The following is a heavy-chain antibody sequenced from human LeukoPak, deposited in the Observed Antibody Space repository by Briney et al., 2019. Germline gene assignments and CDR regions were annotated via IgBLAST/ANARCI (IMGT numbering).Heavy chain of an antibody. Sequence: GGSLRLSCAASGFTFSSYAMSWVRQAPGKGLEWVSAISGSGGSTYYADSVKGRFTISRDNSKNTLYLQMNSLRAEDTAVYYCAKDPYAGYSYGSPLFDYWGQGTLVTVSP. J-gene: IGHJ4*02. CDR2: ISGSGGST. CDR3: AKDPYAGYSYGSPLFDY. CDR1: GFTFSSYA. V-gene: IGHV3-23*01. D-gene: IGHD5-18*01.